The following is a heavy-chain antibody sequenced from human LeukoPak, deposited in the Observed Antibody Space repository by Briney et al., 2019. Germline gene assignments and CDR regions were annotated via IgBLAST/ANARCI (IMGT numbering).Heavy chain of an antibody. D-gene: IGHD1-14*01. Sequence: LRLSCAASGFTFSSYAMSWVRQPPGKGLEWIGYIYYSGSTYYNPSLKSRVTISVDTSKNQFSLKLSSVTAADTAVYYCARVPPGNDAFDIWGQGTMVTVSS. V-gene: IGHV4-30-4*08. J-gene: IGHJ3*02. CDR1: GFTFSSYA. CDR2: IYYSGST. CDR3: ARVPPGNDAFDI.